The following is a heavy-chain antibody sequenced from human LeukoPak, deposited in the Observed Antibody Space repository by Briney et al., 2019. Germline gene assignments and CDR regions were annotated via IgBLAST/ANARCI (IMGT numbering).Heavy chain of an antibody. CDR1: GGSFSGYY. CDR2: INHSGST. CDR3: ARAYPGIEVAANFDY. V-gene: IGHV4-34*01. Sequence: PSETLSLTCAVYGGSFSGYYWSWIRQPPGKGLEWIGEINHSGSTNYTPSLKSRVTISVDTSKNQFSLKLTSVTAADTAVYYCARAYPGIEVAANFDYWGQGTLVTVSS. J-gene: IGHJ4*02. D-gene: IGHD6-19*01.